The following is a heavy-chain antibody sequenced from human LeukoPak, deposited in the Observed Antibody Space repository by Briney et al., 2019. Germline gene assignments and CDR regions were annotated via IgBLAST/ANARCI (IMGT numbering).Heavy chain of an antibody. CDR2: IYYSGST. J-gene: IGHJ4*02. Sequence: SETLSLTCTVSGGSISSSSYYWGWIRQPPGMGLEWIGSIYYSGSTYYNPSLKSRVTISVDTSKNQFSLKLSSVTAADTAVYYCARVPWYSSSWYYFDYWGQGTLVTVSS. CDR1: GGSISSSSYY. CDR3: ARVPWYSSSWYYFDY. V-gene: IGHV4-39*07. D-gene: IGHD6-13*01.